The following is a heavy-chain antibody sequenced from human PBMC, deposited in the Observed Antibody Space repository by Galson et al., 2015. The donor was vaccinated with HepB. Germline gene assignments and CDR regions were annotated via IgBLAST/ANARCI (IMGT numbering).Heavy chain of an antibody. CDR1: GFTFSSYG. CDR3: ARDQALVVAPGAFDI. CDR2: IWYDGSNK. V-gene: IGHV3-33*01. J-gene: IGHJ3*02. D-gene: IGHD3-22*01. Sequence: SLRLSCAASGFTFSSYGMHWVRQAQGKGLEWVAVIWYDGSNKYYADSVKGRFTISRDNSKNTLYLQMNSLRAEDTAVYYCARDQALVVAPGAFDIWGQGTMVTVSS.